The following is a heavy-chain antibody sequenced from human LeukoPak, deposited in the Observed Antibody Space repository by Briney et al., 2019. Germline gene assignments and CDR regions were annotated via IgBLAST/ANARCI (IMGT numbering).Heavy chain of an antibody. J-gene: IGHJ4*02. CDR3: ARHWYYYGSGEYFDY. V-gene: IGHV1-46*01. D-gene: IGHD3-10*01. CDR1: GYTFTSYY. Sequence: ASVKVSCKASGYTFTSYYMHWVRQAPGQGREWMGIINPSGGSTSYAQKFQGRVTMTRDTSTSTVYMELSSLRSEDTAVYYCARHWYYYGSGEYFDYWCQGTLVTVSS. CDR2: INPSGGST.